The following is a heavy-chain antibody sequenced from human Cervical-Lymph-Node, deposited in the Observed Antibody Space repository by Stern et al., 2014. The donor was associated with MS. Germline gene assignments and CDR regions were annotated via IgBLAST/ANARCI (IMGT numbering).Heavy chain of an antibody. CDR2: ICWNSGCI. J-gene: IGHJ4*02. CDR3: AKDMGGDYVSRYFDY. CDR1: GFTFGDFA. D-gene: IGHD4-17*01. Sequence: QLVASGGGLVQPGRSLRLSCAASGFTFGDFAMHWVRLAPRTGLEWVSGICWNSGCIGHAASVKGRFTLSCDNAKNLLYLNMNSLRAEDTALYYCAKDMGGDYVSRYFDYWCQGTLVTVSS. V-gene: IGHV3-9*01.